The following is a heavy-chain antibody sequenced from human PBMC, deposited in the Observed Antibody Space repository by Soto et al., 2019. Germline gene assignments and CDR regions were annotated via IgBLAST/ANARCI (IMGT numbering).Heavy chain of an antibody. CDR1: GFPLSTYG. CDR2: ITGTGGNT. Sequence: RGSLRLSCAASGFPLSTYGMTWVRQAPGKGLEWVSAITGTGGNTYYVDSVKGRFTSSRDNSKNMLYLQVNSLRVEDTAVYYCARIRGYWYGLDVWGQGTTVTVSS. V-gene: IGHV3-23*01. D-gene: IGHD3-3*02. J-gene: IGHJ6*02. CDR3: ARIRGYWYGLDV.